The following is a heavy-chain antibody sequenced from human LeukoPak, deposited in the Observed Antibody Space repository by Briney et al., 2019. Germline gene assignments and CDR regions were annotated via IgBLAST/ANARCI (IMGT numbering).Heavy chain of an antibody. Sequence: TGGSLRLSCAASGNYWMHWVRQAPGKGLVWVSHINSDGSWTSYADSVKGRFTISKDNAKNTVYLQMNSLRAEDTAVYYCVSFYETYWGRRTLVTVSS. D-gene: IGHD2/OR15-2a*01. CDR2: INSDGSWT. V-gene: IGHV3-74*01. J-gene: IGHJ4*02. CDR1: GNYW. CDR3: VSFYETY.